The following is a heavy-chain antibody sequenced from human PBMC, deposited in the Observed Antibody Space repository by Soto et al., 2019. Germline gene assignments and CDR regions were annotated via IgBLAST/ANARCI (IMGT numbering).Heavy chain of an antibody. D-gene: IGHD4-17*01. J-gene: IGHJ4*02. V-gene: IGHV3-23*01. Sequence: PGGSLRLSCAASGFTFSSYAMSWVRQAPGKGLEWVSAISGSGGSTYYADSVKGRFTISRDNSKNTLYLQMNSLRAEDTAVYYCAKEVTTVVTPGNSFDYWGQGTLVTVSS. CDR2: ISGSGGST. CDR1: GFTFSSYA. CDR3: AKEVTTVVTPGNSFDY.